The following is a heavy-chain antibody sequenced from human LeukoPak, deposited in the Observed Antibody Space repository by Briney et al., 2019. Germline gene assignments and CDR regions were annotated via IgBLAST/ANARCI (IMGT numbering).Heavy chain of an antibody. CDR1: GGSFSGYY. CDR3: ARGGLRWIHYYYYYGMDV. D-gene: IGHD4-23*01. V-gene: IGHV4-34*01. Sequence: SETLSLTCAVYGGSFSGYYWSWIRQPPGKGLEWIGEINHSGSTNYNPSLKSRVTISVDTSKNQFSLKLSSVTAADTAVYYCARGGLRWIHYYYYYGMDVWGQGTTVTVSS. CDR2: INHSGST. J-gene: IGHJ6*02.